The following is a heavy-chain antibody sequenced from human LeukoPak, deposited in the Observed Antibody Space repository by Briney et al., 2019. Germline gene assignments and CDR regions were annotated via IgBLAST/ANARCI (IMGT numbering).Heavy chain of an antibody. CDR1: GGSFSSSNYY. D-gene: IGHD4-17*01. Sequence: PSETLSLTCTVSGGSFSSSNYYWGWIRQPPRKGLEWIGSIYYSGSTYYNPSLKSRVTISVDTSKNQFSLNLSSVTAADTAVYYCARRTTVTTGIGDNWFDPWGQGTLVTVSS. CDR2: IYYSGST. CDR3: ARRTTVTTGIGDNWFDP. V-gene: IGHV4-39*01. J-gene: IGHJ5*02.